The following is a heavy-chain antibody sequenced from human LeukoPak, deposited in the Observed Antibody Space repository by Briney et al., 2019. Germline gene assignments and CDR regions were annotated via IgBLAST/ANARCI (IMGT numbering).Heavy chain of an antibody. V-gene: IGHV3-23*01. CDR2: ISGSGGST. CDR1: GFTFSSYG. Sequence: GGSLRLSCAASGFTFSSYGMSWVRQAPGKGLEWVSAISGSGGSTNYADSVKGRFTISRDNSKNTLYLQMNSLRAEDTAVYYCAKAGSIRFDYWGQGALVTVSS. J-gene: IGHJ4*02. CDR3: AKAGSIRFDY. D-gene: IGHD1-26*01.